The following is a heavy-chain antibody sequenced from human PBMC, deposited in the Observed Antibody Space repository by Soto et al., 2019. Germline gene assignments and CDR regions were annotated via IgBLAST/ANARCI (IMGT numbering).Heavy chain of an antibody. D-gene: IGHD6-6*01. CDR1: GFTFSSYS. J-gene: IGHJ4*02. Sequence: GGSLRLSCAASGFTFSSYSMNWVRQAPGKGLEWVSSISSSSSYIYYADSVKGRFTISRDNAKNSLYLQMNSLRAEDTAVYYCARGPLEYSSSSVHWGQGTLVTVSS. CDR3: ARGPLEYSSSSVH. V-gene: IGHV3-21*01. CDR2: ISSSSSYI.